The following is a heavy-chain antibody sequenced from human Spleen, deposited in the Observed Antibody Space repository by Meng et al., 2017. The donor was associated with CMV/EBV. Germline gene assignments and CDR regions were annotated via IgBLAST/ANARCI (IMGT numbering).Heavy chain of an antibody. J-gene: IGHJ4*02. V-gene: IGHV3-21*01. Sequence: GESLKISCEGFGFTFGIYSMNWVRQAPGKGLEWVSSIDSSSNYIYYVDSVKGRFTISRDNARSSLFLEMNSLTVEDTAVYYCTRLVPATMPEARYGGYEIFDYWGQGTLVTVSS. CDR2: IDSSSNYI. CDR1: GFTFGIYS. CDR3: TRLVPATMPEARYGGYEIFDY. D-gene: IGHD2-2*01.